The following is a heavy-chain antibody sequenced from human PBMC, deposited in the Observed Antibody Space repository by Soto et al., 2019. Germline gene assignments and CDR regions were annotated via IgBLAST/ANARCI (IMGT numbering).Heavy chain of an antibody. Sequence: QVQLVQSGAEVKKPGASVKVSCKASGYTFTSYYMHWVRQAPGQGLEWMGIINPSGGSTSYAQKFQGRVTMTRATSTSTVYMELSSLRSEDTAVYYCASGYSGYDAGNYYFDYWGQGTLVTVSS. CDR1: GYTFTSYY. D-gene: IGHD5-12*01. J-gene: IGHJ4*02. V-gene: IGHV1-46*03. CDR2: INPSGGST. CDR3: ASGYSGYDAGNYYFDY.